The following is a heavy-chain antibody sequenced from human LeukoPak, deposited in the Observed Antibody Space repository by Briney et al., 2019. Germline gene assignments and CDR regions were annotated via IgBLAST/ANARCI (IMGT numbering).Heavy chain of an antibody. CDR2: IYPGDSDT. CDR3: AREYCSGGSCYSACDY. J-gene: IGHJ4*02. V-gene: IGHV5-51*01. D-gene: IGHD2-15*01. CDR1: GYSFTSYW. Sequence: GESLKISCQGSGYSFTSYWIGWVRQMPGKGLEWMGIIYPGDSDTRYSPSFQGQVTISADKSISTAYLQWSSLKASDTAMYYCAREYCSGGSCYSACDYWGQGTLVTVSS.